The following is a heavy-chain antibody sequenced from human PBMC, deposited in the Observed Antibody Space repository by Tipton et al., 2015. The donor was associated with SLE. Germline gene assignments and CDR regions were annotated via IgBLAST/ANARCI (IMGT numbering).Heavy chain of an antibody. CDR2: INHSGST. J-gene: IGHJ5*02. Sequence: TLSLTCAVYGGSFSDYSWSWFRQPPGKGLEWIGEINHSGSTNYHPSLKSRVTISVDTSKNQFSLKLSSVTAADTAVYYCARETIDVYGYSYGPGWFDPWGQGTLVTVSS. V-gene: IGHV4-34*01. D-gene: IGHD5-18*01. CDR3: ARETIDVYGYSYGPGWFDP. CDR1: GGSFSDYS.